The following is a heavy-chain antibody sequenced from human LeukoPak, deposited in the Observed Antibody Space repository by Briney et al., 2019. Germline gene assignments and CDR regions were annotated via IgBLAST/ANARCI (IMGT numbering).Heavy chain of an antibody. Sequence: GGSLRLSCAASGFTFSNAWMSWVRQAPGKGLEWVTVISYDGSKKYYADSVKGRFTISRDNSKNTLYLQMNSLRAEDTAVYYCARGGRFGERAAFDIWGQGTMVTVSS. D-gene: IGHD3-10*01. CDR2: ISYDGSKK. J-gene: IGHJ3*02. CDR3: ARGGRFGERAAFDI. V-gene: IGHV3-30-3*01. CDR1: GFTFSNAW.